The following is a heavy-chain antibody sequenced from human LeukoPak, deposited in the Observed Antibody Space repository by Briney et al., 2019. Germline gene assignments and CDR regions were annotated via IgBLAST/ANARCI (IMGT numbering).Heavy chain of an antibody. CDR3: ARSDCSSTSCYVGDDWFDP. D-gene: IGHD2-2*01. J-gene: IGHJ5*02. V-gene: IGHV1-2*02. CDR2: INPNSGGT. Sequence: ASVKVSCKASGYTFTCYYMHWVRQAPGQGLEWMGWINPNSGGTNYAQKFQGRVTMTRDTSISTAYMELSRLRSDDTAVYYCARSDCSSTSCYVGDDWFDPWGQGTLVTVSS. CDR1: GYTFTCYY.